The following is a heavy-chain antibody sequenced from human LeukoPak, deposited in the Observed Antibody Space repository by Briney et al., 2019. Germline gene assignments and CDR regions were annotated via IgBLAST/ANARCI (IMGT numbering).Heavy chain of an antibody. CDR1: GGSISSYY. CDR2: IYYSGST. D-gene: IGHD6-6*01. Sequence: SETLSLTCTVSGGSISSYYWSWIRQPPGKGLEWIGYIYYSGSTNYNPSLKSRVTISVDTSKNQFSLKLSSVTAADTAVYYCAREGYSSSFDYWGQGTLVTVSS. J-gene: IGHJ4*02. V-gene: IGHV4-59*01. CDR3: AREGYSSSFDY.